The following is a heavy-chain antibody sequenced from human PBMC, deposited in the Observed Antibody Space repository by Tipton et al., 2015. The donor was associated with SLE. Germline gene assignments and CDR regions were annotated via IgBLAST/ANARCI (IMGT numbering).Heavy chain of an antibody. CDR2: IYYSGST. CDR1: GASISSYS. V-gene: IGHV4-59*01. D-gene: IGHD6-13*01. J-gene: IGHJ5*02. CDR3: ARVVKGSSWYWFDP. Sequence: TLSLTCTVSGASISSYSWSWIRQPPGKGLEWIGYIYYSGSTNYNPSLKSRVTMSVDTSKKQFSLKLSSVTAADTAVYYCARVVKGSSWYWFDPWGQGTLVPVSS.